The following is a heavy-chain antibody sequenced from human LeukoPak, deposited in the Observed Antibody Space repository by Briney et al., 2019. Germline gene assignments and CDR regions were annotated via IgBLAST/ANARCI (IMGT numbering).Heavy chain of an antibody. J-gene: IGHJ4*02. CDR3: ARAVRVAANPDY. CDR2: IWYDGSNK. CDR1: GFTFSSYV. D-gene: IGHD2-15*01. Sequence: GGSLRLSCAASGFTFSSYVMHWVRQAPGKGLEWVAVIWYDGSNKYYADSVKGRLTISRDNSKNTLYLQMNSLRAEDTAVYYCARAVRVAANPDYWGQGTLVTVSS. V-gene: IGHV3-33*01.